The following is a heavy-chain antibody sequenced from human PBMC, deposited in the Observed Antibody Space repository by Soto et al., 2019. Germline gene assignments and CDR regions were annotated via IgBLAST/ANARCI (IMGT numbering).Heavy chain of an antibody. CDR1: GFTFSSYS. CDR2: ISSSSSYI. V-gene: IGHV3-21*01. Sequence: RLSCAASGFTFSSYSMNWVRQAPGKGLEWVSSISSSSSYIYYADSVKGRFTISRDNAKNSLYLQMNSLRAEDTAVYYCARDLRSGWNKYYFDYWGQGTLVTVSS. CDR3: ARDLRSGWNKYYFDY. J-gene: IGHJ4*02. D-gene: IGHD6-19*01.